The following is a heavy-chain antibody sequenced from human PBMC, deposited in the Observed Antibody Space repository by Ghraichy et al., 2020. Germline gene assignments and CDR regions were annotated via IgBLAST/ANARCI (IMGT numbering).Heavy chain of an antibody. Sequence: VKVSCKASGGTFSSYAISWVRQAPGQGLEWMGGIIPIFGTANYAQKFQGRVMITADESTSTAYMELSSLRSEDTAVYYCATVGPDTAISDYWGQGTLVTVSS. J-gene: IGHJ4*02. D-gene: IGHD5-18*01. CDR2: IIPIFGTA. CDR1: GGTFSSYA. V-gene: IGHV1-69*01. CDR3: ATVGPDTAISDY.